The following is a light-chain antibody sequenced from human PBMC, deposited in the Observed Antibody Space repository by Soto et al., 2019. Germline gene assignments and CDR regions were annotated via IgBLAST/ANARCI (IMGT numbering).Light chain of an antibody. Sequence: DIPMTQSPSSLSASVGDRVTITCQASQDIGNFLNWFQQKPGKAPKLLIFDASNLKTGVPSRFSGSGSGTDFTFTISSLQPEDIATYYCQQYVSLPPTFGQGTKVEIK. CDR3: QQYVSLPPT. J-gene: IGKJ1*01. CDR1: QDIGNF. V-gene: IGKV1-33*01. CDR2: DAS.